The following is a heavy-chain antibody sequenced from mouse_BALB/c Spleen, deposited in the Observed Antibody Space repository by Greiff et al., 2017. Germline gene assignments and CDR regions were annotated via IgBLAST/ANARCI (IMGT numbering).Heavy chain of an antibody. CDR2: INPSNGRT. J-gene: IGHJ3*01. CDR3: ARPYYYGSSYVAY. Sequence: VQLQQPGAELVKPGASVKLSCKASGYTFTSYWMHWVKQRPGQGLEWIGEINPSNGRTNYNEKFKSKATLTVDKSSSTAYMQLSSLTSEDSAVYYCARPYYYGSSYVAYWGQGTLVTVAA. V-gene: IGHV1S81*02. D-gene: IGHD1-1*01. CDR1: GYTFTSYW.